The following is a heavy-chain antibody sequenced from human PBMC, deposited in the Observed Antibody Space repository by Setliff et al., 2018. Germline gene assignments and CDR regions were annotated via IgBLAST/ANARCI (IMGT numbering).Heavy chain of an antibody. CDR1: GDFISSGSYY. CDR3: ARDPGYPSGVAGGFDT. D-gene: IGHD2-2*03. V-gene: IGHV4-61*09. Sequence: SETLSLTCSLSGDFISSGSYYWSWIRQTAGNGLEWIGHVSSRGNTNYNPSLKSRVTISIDTSSKRFSLILTSVTAADTAVYYCARDPGYPSGVAGGFDTWGQGTTVTASS. CDR2: VSSRGNT. J-gene: IGHJ3*02.